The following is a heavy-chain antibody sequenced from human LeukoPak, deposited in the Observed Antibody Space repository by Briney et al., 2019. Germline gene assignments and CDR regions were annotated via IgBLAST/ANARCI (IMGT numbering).Heavy chain of an antibody. CDR2: IYYVGNT. CDR3: ARTPGGGSYYDY. J-gene: IGHJ4*02. CDR1: SGSISRSSYS. V-gene: IGHV4-39*07. Sequence: SETLSLTCTVSSGSISRSSYSWGWIRQPPGKGLEWIGSIYYVGNTYYNPSLKSRVTISVDTSKNQFSLKLSSVTAADTAVYYCARTPGGGSYYDYWGQGTLVTVSS. D-gene: IGHD1-26*01.